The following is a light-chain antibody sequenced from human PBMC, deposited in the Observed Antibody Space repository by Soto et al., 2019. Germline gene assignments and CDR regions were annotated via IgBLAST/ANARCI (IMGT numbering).Light chain of an antibody. Sequence: QHVLTQSPSASASLGASVKLTCTLSTGHSSYAIAWHQQQPEKGPRYLMKLNSDGSHSKGDGIPDRFSGSTSGAERYLTISSLQSEDEADYYCQTWDTGIWVFGGGTQLTVL. CDR2: LNSDGSH. V-gene: IGLV4-69*02. CDR1: TGHSSYA. J-gene: IGLJ3*02. CDR3: QTWDTGIWV.